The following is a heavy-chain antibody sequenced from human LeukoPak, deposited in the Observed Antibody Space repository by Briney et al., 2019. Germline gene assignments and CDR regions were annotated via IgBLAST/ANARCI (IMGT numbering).Heavy chain of an antibody. CDR1: GFTFDDYA. V-gene: IGHV3-9*01. Sequence: TGGSLRHSCAASGFTFDDYAMHWVRQAPGKGLEWVSGISWNSGSIGYADSVKGRFTISRDNAKNSLYLQMNSLRAEDTALYYCAKGSATVTTVGGFDYWDQGTLVTVSS. J-gene: IGHJ4*02. CDR2: ISWNSGSI. CDR3: AKGSATVTTVGGFDY. D-gene: IGHD4-17*01.